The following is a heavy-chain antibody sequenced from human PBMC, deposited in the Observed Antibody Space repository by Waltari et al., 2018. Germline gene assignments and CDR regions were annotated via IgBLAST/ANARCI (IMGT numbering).Heavy chain of an antibody. J-gene: IGHJ4*02. CDR1: GGSFSGYS. CDR3: AGANYYYGSGSYQGY. V-gene: IGHV4-34*01. CDR2: INHSGST. D-gene: IGHD3-10*01. Sequence: QVQLQQWGAGLLKPSETLSLTCAVYGGSFSGYSWSWIRQPPGKGLEWIGEINHSGSTNYNPSLKSRVTISVDTSKNQFSLKLSSVTAADTAVYYCAGANYYYGSGSYQGYWGQGTLVTVSS.